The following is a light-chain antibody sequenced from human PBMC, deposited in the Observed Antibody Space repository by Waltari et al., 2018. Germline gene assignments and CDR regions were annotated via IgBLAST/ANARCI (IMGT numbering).Light chain of an antibody. CDR2: NVN. CDR3: TSYAGTNSYV. J-gene: IGLJ1*01. V-gene: IGLV2-8*01. CDR1: SSDVGAYNY. Sequence: QSALTQPPSASGSPGQSVTFSCAGTSSDVGAYNYVSWYQQHPGKAPKVMIYNVNNQPSGVPDRFSGSKSGNTASLTVSGLQAEDEADYYCTSYAGTNSYVFGTGTKVTVL.